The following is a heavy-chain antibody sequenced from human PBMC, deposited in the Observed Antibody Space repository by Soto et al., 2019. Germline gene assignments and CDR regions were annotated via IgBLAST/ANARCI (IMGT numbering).Heavy chain of an antibody. J-gene: IGHJ6*02. D-gene: IGHD3-10*01. CDR3: ARGYGSGAMDV. V-gene: IGHV3-21*01. Sequence: EVQLVESGGGLVKPGGSLRLSCAASGFTFSSYSMNWVRQAPGTGLEWVSSISSSSSYIYYADSVKCRFTISRDNAKNSLYLQMNSLRAEDTAVYYCARGYGSGAMDVWGQGTTVTVSS. CDR2: ISSSSSYI. CDR1: GFTFSSYS.